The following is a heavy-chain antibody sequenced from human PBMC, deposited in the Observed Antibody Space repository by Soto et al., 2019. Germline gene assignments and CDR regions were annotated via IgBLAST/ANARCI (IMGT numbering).Heavy chain of an antibody. CDR3: AKGRWNGLDV. Sequence: GGSLRLSCATSGFTFSNYAANWVRQAPGKGLDWVSTLTTGGSAYYADSVRGRFTISRDKSKNTLFLQINSLRVEDTAVYYCAKGRWNGLDVWGQGTTVTVSS. V-gene: IGHV3-23*01. CDR2: LTTGGSA. J-gene: IGHJ6*02. CDR1: GFTFSNYA. D-gene: IGHD2-15*01.